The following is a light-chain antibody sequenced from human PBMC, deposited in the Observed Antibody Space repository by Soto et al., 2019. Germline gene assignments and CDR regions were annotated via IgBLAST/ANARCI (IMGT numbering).Light chain of an antibody. V-gene: IGKV3-20*01. Sequence: DTVLTQSPGTLSLSPGETATLACSASHSVSSTFLAWYQQKPGQAPXLLIYDADTRATGIPDRFSGSGFGTHFPLTISSLEPEDFAMDDCQQSASPVTFGQGTRLEIK. J-gene: IGKJ5*01. CDR1: HSVSSTF. CDR3: QQSASPVT. CDR2: DAD.